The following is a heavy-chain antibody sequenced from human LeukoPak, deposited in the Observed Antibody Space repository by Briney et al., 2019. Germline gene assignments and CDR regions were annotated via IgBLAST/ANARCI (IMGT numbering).Heavy chain of an antibody. CDR2: IRNKANSYAT. D-gene: IGHD1-26*01. CDR3: TSAGVDSGRSDYFDY. Sequence: GGSLRLSCAASGFTFSGSAMYWVRQASGKGLEWVGRIRNKANSYATAYAASVKGRFIISRDDSKNMAYLQMNSLKTEDTAVYYCTSAGVDSGRSDYFDYWGQGTLVTVSS. J-gene: IGHJ4*02. V-gene: IGHV3-73*01. CDR1: GFTFSGSA.